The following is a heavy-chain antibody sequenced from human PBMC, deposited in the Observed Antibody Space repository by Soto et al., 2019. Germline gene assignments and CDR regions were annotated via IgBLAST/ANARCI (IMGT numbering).Heavy chain of an antibody. V-gene: IGHV4-31*03. CDR2: IYYTGTT. Sequence: QVQLQESGPGLVEASQTLSLTCTVSGATISSGGFYWSWIRQRPGKGLEWIGHIYYTGTTSYNPSLNSRFTISLDMSSNQFSLKLRSVNAADTAKYFCARDDSFYGEPGYGMNVWGQGTTVTVSS. CDR1: GATISSGGFY. CDR3: ARDDSFYGEPGYGMNV. J-gene: IGHJ6*02. D-gene: IGHD4-17*01.